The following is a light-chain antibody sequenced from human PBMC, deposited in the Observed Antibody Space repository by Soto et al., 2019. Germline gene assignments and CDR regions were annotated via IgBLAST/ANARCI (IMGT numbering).Light chain of an antibody. V-gene: IGLV2-18*02. J-gene: IGLJ1*01. CDR2: EVT. Sequence: QSVRTQPPSVSGSPGQSVTISCTGTSSDAGKYDRVSWYQQPPGTAPKLIIYEVTNRPSGVPARFSGSKSGNTASLTISGLQAEDEAEYYCSSYTSTSRYVCGTGTKVTVL. CDR3: SSYTSTSRYV. CDR1: SSDAGKYDR.